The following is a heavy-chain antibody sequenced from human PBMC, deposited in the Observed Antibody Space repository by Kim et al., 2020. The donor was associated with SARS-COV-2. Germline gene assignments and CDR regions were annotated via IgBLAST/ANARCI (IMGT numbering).Heavy chain of an antibody. J-gene: IGHJ6*02. D-gene: IGHD3-9*01. Sequence: SVKGRFTISRDHDKNSLYLQMNSLRAEDTAVYYCARDLLVTVYYYYGMDVWGQGTTVTVSS. V-gene: IGHV3-11*01. CDR3: ARDLLVTVYYYYGMDV.